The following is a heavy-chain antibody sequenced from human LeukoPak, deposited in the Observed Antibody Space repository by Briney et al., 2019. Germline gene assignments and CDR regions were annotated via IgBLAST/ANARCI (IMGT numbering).Heavy chain of an antibody. CDR3: AKAKLGATYYYYYGMDV. D-gene: IGHD1-26*01. Sequence: GGSLRLSCAASGFTFSSYAMSWVRQAPGKGLEWVSAISGSGGSTYYADSVKGRFTISRDNSKNTLYLQMNSLRAEDTAVYYCAKAKLGATYYYYYGMDVWGQGTTVTVSS. V-gene: IGHV3-23*01. J-gene: IGHJ6*02. CDR2: ISGSGGST. CDR1: GFTFSSYA.